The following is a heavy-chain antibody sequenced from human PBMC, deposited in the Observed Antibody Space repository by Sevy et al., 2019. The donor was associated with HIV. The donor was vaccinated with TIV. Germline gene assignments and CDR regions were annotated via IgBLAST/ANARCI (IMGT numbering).Heavy chain of an antibody. J-gene: IGHJ6*02. D-gene: IGHD1-26*01. CDR3: ARDYVAGDYYYYGMDV. CDR1: GFTFSSYG. V-gene: IGHV3-30*03. Sequence: GGSLRLSCAASGFTFSSYGMHWVRQAPGKGLEWVAVISYDGSNKYYADSVKGRFTISRDNSKNPLYLQMNSLRAEDTAVYYCARDYVAGDYYYYGMDVWGQGTTVTVSS. CDR2: ISYDGSNK.